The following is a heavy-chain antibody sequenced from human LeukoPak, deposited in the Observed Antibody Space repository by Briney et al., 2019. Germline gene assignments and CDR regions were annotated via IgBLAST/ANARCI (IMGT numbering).Heavy chain of an antibody. J-gene: IGHJ1*01. CDR2: ISNTGRAT. V-gene: IGHV3-23*01. CDR3: AHHEPPNDEYFDH. CDR1: GFTFSGYS. Sequence: GGSLRLSCVASGFTFSGYSMHWVRQAPGEGLEWLSGISNTGRATDYAVSIKGRFTITRDNSKNTVFLQMNSLRAEDTAEYFCAHHEPPNDEYFDHWGQGTLVTVSS.